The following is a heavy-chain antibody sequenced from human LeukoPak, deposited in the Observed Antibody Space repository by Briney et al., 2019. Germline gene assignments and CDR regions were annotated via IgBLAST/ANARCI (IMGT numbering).Heavy chain of an antibody. CDR1: GYTFTGYY. Sequence: ASVKVSCKASGYTFTGYYMHWVRQAPGQGLEWMGWISPKSGGTNYAQKSQGRVTMTRDTSISTAYMELSGLRSDDTAVYYCAGLIYGDRHSYYYYGMDVWGQGTTVTVSS. D-gene: IGHD4-17*01. J-gene: IGHJ6*02. V-gene: IGHV1-2*02. CDR3: AGLIYGDRHSYYYYGMDV. CDR2: ISPKSGGT.